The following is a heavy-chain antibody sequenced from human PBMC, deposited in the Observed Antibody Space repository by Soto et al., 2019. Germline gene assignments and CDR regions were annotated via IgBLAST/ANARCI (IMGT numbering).Heavy chain of an antibody. Sequence: ASVKVSCKASGYTFTSYGISWVRQAPGQGLGWMGWISAYYGNTNYAQKLQGRVTMTTDTSTSTAYMELRSLRSDDTAVYYCARGYDFWSGYYLYGMDVWGQGTTVTVSS. CDR1: GYTFTSYG. CDR3: ARGYDFWSGYYLYGMDV. D-gene: IGHD3-3*01. J-gene: IGHJ6*02. CDR2: ISAYYGNT. V-gene: IGHV1-18*04.